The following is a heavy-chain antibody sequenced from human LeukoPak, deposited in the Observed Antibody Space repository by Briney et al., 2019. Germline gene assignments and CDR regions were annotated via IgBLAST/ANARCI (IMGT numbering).Heavy chain of an antibody. CDR1: GGSISRSRDY. D-gene: IGHD6-13*01. J-gene: IGHJ6*03. CDR3: AAGTGLGYYYYYMNV. V-gene: IGHV4-39*01. Sequence: SETLSLTCSVSGGSISRSRDYWGWIRQPPGKGLEWIGSIYYSGSTYYNPSLKSRVTISVDTSKNQFSLKLSSVTAADTAVYYAAAGTGLGYYYYYMNVWGKGTTVTVSS. CDR2: IYYSGST.